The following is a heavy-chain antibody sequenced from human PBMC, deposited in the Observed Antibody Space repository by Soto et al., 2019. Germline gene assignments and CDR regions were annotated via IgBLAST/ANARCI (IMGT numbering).Heavy chain of an antibody. V-gene: IGHV1-18*01. D-gene: IGHD2-8*01. CDR3: ARDAHYIQTLSLYLNYYYYGMDD. Sequence: QVQLVQSGAEVKKPGASVKVSCKASGYTFTSYGISWVRQAPGQGLEWMGWISAYNGNTNYAQKLQGRVTMTTDTATSTAYRELRSLRSDDTAVYYCARDAHYIQTLSLYLNYYYYGMDDWGQGTTVTVSS. CDR1: GYTFTSYG. CDR2: ISAYNGNT. J-gene: IGHJ6*02.